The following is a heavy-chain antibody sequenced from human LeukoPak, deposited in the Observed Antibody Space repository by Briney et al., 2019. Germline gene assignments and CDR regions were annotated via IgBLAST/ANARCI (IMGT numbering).Heavy chain of an antibody. CDR1: GGSIRNYY. CDR2: VYYSGST. Sequence: ASETLSLTCTVSGGSIRNYYWSWIRQPPGKGLEWIGYVYYSGSTNYNPSLTSRVTISVDTSKNQFSLKLSSVTAADTAVYYCVTSPGTTGTTWGQGTLVTVSS. D-gene: IGHD1-1*01. CDR3: VTSPGTTGTT. V-gene: IGHV4-59*08. J-gene: IGHJ4*02.